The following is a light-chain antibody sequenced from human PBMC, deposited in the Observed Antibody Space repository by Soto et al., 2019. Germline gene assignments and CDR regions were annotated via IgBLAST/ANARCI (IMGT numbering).Light chain of an antibody. CDR2: EGS. V-gene: IGLV2-23*03. CDR1: SSDVGSYNL. CDR3: CTYAGSSTFVV. Sequence: QSALTQPASVSGSHGQSITIYCTGTSSDVGSYNLVSCYQQHPGKAPKLMIYEGSKRLSGVSNRFSGSKSGNTASLTISGLQAEDEADYYCCTYAGSSTFVVFGGGTKLTVL. J-gene: IGLJ2*01.